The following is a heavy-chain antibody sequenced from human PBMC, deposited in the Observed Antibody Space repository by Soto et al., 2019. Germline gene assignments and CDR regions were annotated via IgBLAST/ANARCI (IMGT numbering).Heavy chain of an antibody. CDR2: ISAGGRNT. J-gene: IGHJ4*02. CDR3: AKEYSTSFDY. CDR1: GFSFSNYA. V-gene: IGHV3-23*01. D-gene: IGHD6-6*01. Sequence: PWGSLRLSGAASGFSFSNYAMNWVRQAPGKGLEWVSAISAGGRNTNYPDSVKGRFTISSDNSKNTLYLQMNGLRADDTAVYYCAKEYSTSFDYWGQGAPVTVSS.